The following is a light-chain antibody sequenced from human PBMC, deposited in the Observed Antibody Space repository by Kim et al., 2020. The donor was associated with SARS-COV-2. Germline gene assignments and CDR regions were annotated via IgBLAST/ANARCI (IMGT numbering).Light chain of an antibody. J-gene: IGKJ2*01. V-gene: IGKV1-12*01. CDR3: QQGNSLPHT. Sequence: FASVAVRGPIPWRTGPGIRTWLAWYQQKPGKAPQLLIYAASSLEGGVPSRFSGSGSATDFTLSLSSLQPEDFATYYCQQGNSLPHTFGQGTKLEIK. CDR2: AAS. CDR1: PGIRTW.